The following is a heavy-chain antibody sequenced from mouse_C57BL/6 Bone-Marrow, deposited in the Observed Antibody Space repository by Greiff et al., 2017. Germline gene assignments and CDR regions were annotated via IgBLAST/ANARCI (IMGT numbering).Heavy chain of an antibody. CDR1: GFTFSSYG. CDR3: ARQGGVTTFAY. J-gene: IGHJ3*01. D-gene: IGHD2-2*01. CDR2: ISSGGSYT. Sequence: EVQVVESGGDLVKPGGSLKLSCAASGFTFSSYGMSWVRQTPDKRLEWVATISSGGSYTYYPDSLKGRFTISRDNAKNTLYLQMSSLKSEDTAMYYCARQGGVTTFAYWGQGTLVTVSA. V-gene: IGHV5-6*01.